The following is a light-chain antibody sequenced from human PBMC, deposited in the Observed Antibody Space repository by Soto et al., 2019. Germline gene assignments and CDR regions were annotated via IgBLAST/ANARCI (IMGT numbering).Light chain of an antibody. J-gene: IGLJ2*01. CDR1: SSDVGAYNY. Sequence: QSALTQPASVSGSPGQSITISCTGTSSDVGAYNYVSWYQQHPGKAPKLIIYNVSNRPSGVSNRFSGSKSANTASLTIFGLQAEDEADYYCSSFTDRTTVLFSGGTKLTVL. CDR3: SSFTDRTTVL. CDR2: NVS. V-gene: IGLV2-14*01.